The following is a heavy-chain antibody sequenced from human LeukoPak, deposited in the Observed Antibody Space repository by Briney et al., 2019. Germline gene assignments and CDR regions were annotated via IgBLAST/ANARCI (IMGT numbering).Heavy chain of an antibody. CDR1: GFTFSSYA. V-gene: IGHV3-23*01. CDR3: AKGDYYGSGSTFKNGMDV. Sequence: GGSLRLSCAASGFTFSSYAMSWVRQAPGKGLEWVSAVTASAGNTYFADSVKGRFTISRDNSKNTLYLQVNSLRAEDTAVYYCAKGDYYGSGSTFKNGMDVWGQGTTVTVSS. J-gene: IGHJ6*02. D-gene: IGHD3-10*01. CDR2: VTASAGNT.